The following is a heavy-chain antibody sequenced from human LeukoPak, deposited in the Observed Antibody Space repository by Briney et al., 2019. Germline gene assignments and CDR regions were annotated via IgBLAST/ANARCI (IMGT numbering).Heavy chain of an antibody. J-gene: IGHJ4*02. D-gene: IGHD3-3*01. CDR3: ARGFHYDFWSGSYYFDY. Sequence: GGSLRLSCAASGFTFSDHYMDWVRQAPGKGLEWVGRVTNKPKSYNTEYAASVKGRFTISRDDSKNSLYLQMNSLKTEDTAVYYCARGFHYDFWSGSYYFDYWGQGTLVTVSS. CDR1: GFTFSDHY. CDR2: VTNKPKSYNT. V-gene: IGHV3-72*01.